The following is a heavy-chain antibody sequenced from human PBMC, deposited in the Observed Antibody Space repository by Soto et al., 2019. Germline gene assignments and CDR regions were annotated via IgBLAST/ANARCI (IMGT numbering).Heavy chain of an antibody. Sequence: QVQLVESGGGVVQPGMSLRLSCGASRLTFSSYGMHWVRQAPGKGLEWVALISYDESKKYYADSVKGRFTISRDNSKNTLYLQMDSLRAEDTAVYYCAKDRSRGSYGYDALDIGAKETMVTVSS. CDR3: AKDRSRGSYGYDALDI. V-gene: IGHV3-30*18. CDR2: ISYDESKK. J-gene: IGHJ3*02. D-gene: IGHD5-18*01. CDR1: RLTFSSYG.